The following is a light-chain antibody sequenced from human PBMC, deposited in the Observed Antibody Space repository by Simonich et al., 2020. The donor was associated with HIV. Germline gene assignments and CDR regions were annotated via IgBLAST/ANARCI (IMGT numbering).Light chain of an antibody. CDR3: QSYDSSNVV. J-gene: IGLJ2*01. CDR1: RGSIASHY. V-gene: IGLV6-57*01. CDR2: EDN. Sequence: NFMLTQPHSVSESPGKTVTISCTLSRGSIASHYVQWYQQRPGSSPTTVIYEDNQRPSGVPDRFSGSIDSSSTSASLTISGLKTEDEADYYCQSYDSSNVVFGGGTKLTVL.